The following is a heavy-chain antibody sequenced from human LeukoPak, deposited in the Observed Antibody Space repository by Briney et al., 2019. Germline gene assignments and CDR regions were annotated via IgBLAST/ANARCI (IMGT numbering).Heavy chain of an antibody. CDR1: GGSISSSRYY. V-gene: IGHV4-39*07. Sequence: SETLSLTCTVSGGSISSSRYYWGWLRQPPGKGLEWIGTIYYSGSTYYNPSLKSRVTISVDTSKNQFSLKLSSVTAADTAVYYCARDPAPIAARPINWFDPWGQGTLVTVSS. CDR2: IYYSGST. D-gene: IGHD6-6*01. CDR3: ARDPAPIAARPINWFDP. J-gene: IGHJ5*02.